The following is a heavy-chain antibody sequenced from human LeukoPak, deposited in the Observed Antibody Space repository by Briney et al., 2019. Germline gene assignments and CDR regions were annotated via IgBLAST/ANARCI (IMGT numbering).Heavy chain of an antibody. Sequence: EASVTVSCKASGYTFTIYYMHWVRQAPGQGLEWMGIINPSGGRTSYAQKFQGRVTMTRDMSTSTVYMELSSLRSEDTAVYYCARGPGEGGSSGYYYGKPEDPAEYYFDYWGQGTLVTVSS. V-gene: IGHV1-46*01. CDR2: INPSGGRT. CDR1: GYTFTIYY. CDR3: ARGPGEGGSSGYYYGKPEDPAEYYFDY. D-gene: IGHD3-22*01. J-gene: IGHJ4*02.